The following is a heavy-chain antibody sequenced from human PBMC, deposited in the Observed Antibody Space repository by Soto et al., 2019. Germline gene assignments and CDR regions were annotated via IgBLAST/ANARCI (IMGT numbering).Heavy chain of an antibody. CDR1: GYSFTSYW. CDR2: IDPSDSYT. J-gene: IGHJ5*02. Sequence: GESLKISCKGSGYSFTSYWISWVRQMPGKGLEWMGRIDPSDSYTNYSPSFQGHVTISADKSISTAYLQWSSLKASDTAMYYCARKEQWLDNWFDPWGQGNLVTVSS. D-gene: IGHD6-19*01. CDR3: ARKEQWLDNWFDP. V-gene: IGHV5-10-1*01.